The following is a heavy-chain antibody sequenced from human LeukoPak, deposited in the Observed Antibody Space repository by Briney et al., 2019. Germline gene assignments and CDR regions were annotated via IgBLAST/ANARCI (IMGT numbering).Heavy chain of an antibody. J-gene: IGHJ3*02. CDR3: ASEYKYDSSGANAFDI. D-gene: IGHD3-22*01. CDR1: GYTFSGYY. CDR2: INPNSGGT. Sequence: ASVKVSCKASGYTFSGYYMHWVRQAPGQGLEWVGWINPNSGGTNYAQKFQGRVTMTRDTSSSTAYMELSSLRSADTAVYYCASEYKYDSSGANAFDIWGQGTMVTVSS. V-gene: IGHV1-2*02.